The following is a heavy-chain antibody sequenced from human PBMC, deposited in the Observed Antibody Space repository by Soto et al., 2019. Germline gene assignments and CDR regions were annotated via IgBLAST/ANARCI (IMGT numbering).Heavy chain of an antibody. V-gene: IGHV6-1*01. CDR3: AKGDNLGPKTGYAFDP. CDR2: TYFRSKWYN. J-gene: IGHJ5*02. Sequence: SGDSVSNTSTAWNWIRHSPSRGLEWLGRTYFRSKWYNDYAVSVKSRIIINPDTSNNQFSLQLNSVTPEDTAVYFCAKGDNLGPKTGYAFDPWGQGIMVTVSS. CDR1: GDSVSNTSTA. D-gene: IGHD5-12*01.